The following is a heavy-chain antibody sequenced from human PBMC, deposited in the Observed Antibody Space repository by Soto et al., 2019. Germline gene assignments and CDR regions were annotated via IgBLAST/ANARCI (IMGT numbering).Heavy chain of an antibody. CDR1: GFTFSTYA. Sequence: PGGSLRLSCAASGFTFSTYAMNWVRQAPGKGLEWVSAISGGGGSTYYADSVKGRVTISRDNSKNTVYLQMNSLGAEDTAVYYCAKVSLGALTFTDYYYYGLDVWGQGTTVTVSS. J-gene: IGHJ6*02. V-gene: IGHV3-23*01. CDR3: AKVSLGALTFTDYYYYGLDV. D-gene: IGHD1-26*01. CDR2: ISGGGGST.